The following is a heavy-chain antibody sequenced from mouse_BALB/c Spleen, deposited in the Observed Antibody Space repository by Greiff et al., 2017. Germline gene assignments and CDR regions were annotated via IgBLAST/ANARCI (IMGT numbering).Heavy chain of an antibody. Sequence: EVKVVESGGGLVKPGGSLKLSCAASGFTFSSYTMSWVRQTPEKRLEWVATISSGGSYTYYPDSVKGRFTISRDNAKNTLYLQMSSLKSEDTAMYYCKRGKELAFDYWGQGTTLTVSS. CDR1: GFTFSSYT. V-gene: IGHV5-6-4*01. J-gene: IGHJ2*01. D-gene: IGHD4-1*01. CDR3: KRGKELAFDY. CDR2: ISSGGSYT.